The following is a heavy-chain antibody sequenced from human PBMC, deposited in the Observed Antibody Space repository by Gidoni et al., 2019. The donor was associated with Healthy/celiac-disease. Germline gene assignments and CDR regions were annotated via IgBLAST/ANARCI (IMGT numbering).Heavy chain of an antibody. V-gene: IGHV3-20*01. CDR3: ARAKAVAGPYYYYYGMDV. CDR2: INWNGGST. J-gene: IGHJ6*02. CDR1: GFPFDDYG. D-gene: IGHD6-19*01. Sequence: EVQLVESGGGVVRPGGSLRLSCAASGFPFDDYGMSWVRQDAGKGLEWVSGINWNGGSTGYADSVKGRFTISRDNAKNSLYLQMNSLRAEDTALYHCARAKAVAGPYYYYYGMDVWGQGTTVTVSS.